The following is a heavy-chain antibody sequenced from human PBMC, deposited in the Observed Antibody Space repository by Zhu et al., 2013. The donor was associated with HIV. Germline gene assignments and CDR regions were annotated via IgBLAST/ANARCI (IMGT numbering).Heavy chain of an antibody. V-gene: IGHV1-69*01. CDR3: AREELGYCTNGVCASFDY. J-gene: IGHJ4*02. CDR1: GGTFSSYA. D-gene: IGHD2-8*01. CDR2: IIPIFGTA. Sequence: QVQLVQSGAEVKKPGSSVKVSCKASGGTFSSYAISWVRQAPGQGLEWMGGIIPIFGTANYAQKFQGRVTITADESTSTAYMELSSLRSEDTAVYYCAREELGYCTNGVCASFDYWGQGTLVTVSS.